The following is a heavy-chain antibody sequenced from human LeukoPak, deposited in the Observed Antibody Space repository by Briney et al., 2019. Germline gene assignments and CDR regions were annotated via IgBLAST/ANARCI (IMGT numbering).Heavy chain of an antibody. V-gene: IGHV1-18*01. J-gene: IGHJ1*01. CDR1: GYTFTNYG. Sequence: ASVKVSCKASGYTFTNYGISWVRQAPGQGLEWMGWISAYSGNTNYAQKFQGRVTMTTDTSTSTAYMELRSLRSDDTAVYYCAKDAPEYYYDSSGYYYGEYFQHWGQGTLVTVSS. CDR2: ISAYSGNT. D-gene: IGHD3-22*01. CDR3: AKDAPEYYYDSSGYYYGEYFQH.